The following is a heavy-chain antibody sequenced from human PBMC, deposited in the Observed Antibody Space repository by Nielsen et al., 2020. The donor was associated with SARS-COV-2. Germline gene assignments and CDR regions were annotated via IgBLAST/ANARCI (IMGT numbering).Heavy chain of an antibody. V-gene: IGHV1-8*01. D-gene: IGHD2/OR15-2a*01. J-gene: IGHJ3*02. CDR1: GYTFANHD. CDR3: ARPTFLPVARGSNSFDAFDM. CDR2: MNPNIGKA. Sequence: ASVKVSCKTSGYTFANHDIHWVRQASGQGLEWMGWMNPNIGKAGYAQRFQGRLTTTSDTSTSTAYMELSSLRSEDTAVYYCARPTFLPVARGSNSFDAFDMWGQGTMVTVSS.